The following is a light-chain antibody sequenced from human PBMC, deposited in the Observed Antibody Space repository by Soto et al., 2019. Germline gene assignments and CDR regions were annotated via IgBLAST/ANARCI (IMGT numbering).Light chain of an antibody. Sequence: QSALTQPASVSGSPGQSITISCTGTSNDVGGYNYVSWYQQHPGKAPKLLIYGVIDRPSGVSNRFSGSKSGNAASLTISGLQAEDEGDYYCSSYTSSYTWVFGGGTKLIVL. CDR3: SSYTSSYTWV. J-gene: IGLJ3*02. CDR2: GVI. V-gene: IGLV2-14*03. CDR1: SNDVGGYNY.